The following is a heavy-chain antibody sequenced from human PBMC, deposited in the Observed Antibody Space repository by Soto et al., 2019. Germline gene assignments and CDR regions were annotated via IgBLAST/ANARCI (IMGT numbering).Heavy chain of an antibody. J-gene: IGHJ5*02. V-gene: IGHV4-39*01. CDR3: ARQYSSGWYLSNWFDP. CDR2: IYYSGST. CDR1: GGSISSSSYY. D-gene: IGHD6-19*01. Sequence: SETLSLTCTVSGGSISSSSYYWGWIRQPPGKGLEWIGSIYYSGSTYYNPSLKSRVTISVDTSKNQFSLKLSSVTAADTAVYYCARQYSSGWYLSNWFDPWGQGTLVTVSS.